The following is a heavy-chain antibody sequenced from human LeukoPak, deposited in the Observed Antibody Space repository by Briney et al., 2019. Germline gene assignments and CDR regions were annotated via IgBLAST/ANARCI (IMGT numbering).Heavy chain of an antibody. V-gene: IGHV3-7*01. CDR2: LHADGNEK. CDR1: GFSLSGYW. Sequence: GGSLRLSCAAYGFSLSGYWMSWVRQAPGKGLEWVARLHADGNEKYFVHSVKGRFTVSRDNAKNSLYLQMNSLRAEDTAVYYCARCDRTTGNAFDIWGQGTMVTVSS. D-gene: IGHD1-14*01. CDR3: ARCDRTTGNAFDI. J-gene: IGHJ3*02.